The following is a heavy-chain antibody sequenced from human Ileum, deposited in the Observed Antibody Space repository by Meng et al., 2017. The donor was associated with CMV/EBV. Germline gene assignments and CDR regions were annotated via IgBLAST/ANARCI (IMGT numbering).Heavy chain of an antibody. D-gene: IGHD1-26*01. Sequence: FSGYYGSRIRQPPGKGLEGIGEIKHSGSTNYSPDRKSRVTISVDTAKNQFSLKLSSVTAADTAVYYCARSTPGIVGATTLSYYFDYWGQGTLVTVSS. CDR2: IKHSGST. V-gene: IGHV4-34*01. CDR1: FSGYY. J-gene: IGHJ4*02. CDR3: ARSTPGIVGATTLSYYFDY.